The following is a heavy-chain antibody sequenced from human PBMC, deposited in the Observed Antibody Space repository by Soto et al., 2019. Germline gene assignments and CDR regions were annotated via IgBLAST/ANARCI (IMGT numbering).Heavy chain of an antibody. Sequence: PWETLSLTCAVSGGSIMSSNWGRGVRGPRWRGLEWIGEIYHSGSTNYNPSLKSRVTISVDKSKNQFSLKLSSVTAADTAVYYCARRGRGQYYYDSSGYYGYWGQGTLVTVSS. V-gene: IGHV4-4*02. CDR3: ARRGRGQYYYDSSGYYGY. J-gene: IGHJ4*02. CDR1: GGSIMSSNW. D-gene: IGHD3-22*01. CDR2: IYHSGST.